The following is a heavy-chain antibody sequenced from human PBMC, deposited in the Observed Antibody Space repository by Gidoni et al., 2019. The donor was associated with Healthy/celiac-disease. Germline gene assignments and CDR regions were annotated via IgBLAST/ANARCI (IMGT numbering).Heavy chain of an antibody. CDR1: GFTFSSYA. V-gene: IGHV3-23*01. D-gene: IGHD6-6*01. CDR2: ISGSGGST. J-gene: IGHJ4*02. Sequence: EVQLLESGGGLVQPGGSLSLSCSASGFTFSSYAMSWFRQAPVKGLEWVSAISGSGGSTYYADSVKGRFTISRDNSKNTLYLQMNSLRAEDTAVYYCAKDQLPGGSYYFDYWGQGTLVTVSS. CDR3: AKDQLPGGSYYFDY.